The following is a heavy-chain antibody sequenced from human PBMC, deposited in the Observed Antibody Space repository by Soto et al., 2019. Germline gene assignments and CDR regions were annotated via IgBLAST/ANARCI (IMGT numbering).Heavy chain of an antibody. CDR1: GGSISSSKLY. D-gene: IGHD2-21*01. J-gene: IGHJ4*02. V-gene: IGHV4-39*01. CDR2: VRYGANT. CDR3: AKDASCYSCGA. Sequence: QLQLQESGPGLLKPSETLSLTCAVSGGSISSSKLYWGWFRQAPGKGLEWIGSVRYGANTFYNPYLGRRVTISVDTSKNKLFLNVRSVTAADTAIYYCAKDASCYSCGAWGQGALVTVSS.